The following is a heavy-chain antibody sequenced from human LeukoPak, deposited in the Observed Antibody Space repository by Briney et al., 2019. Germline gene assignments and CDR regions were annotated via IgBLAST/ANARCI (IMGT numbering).Heavy chain of an antibody. CDR1: GGSISSYY. CDR3: ARQYIVAAEGYNWFDP. J-gene: IGHJ5*02. D-gene: IGHD5-12*01. Sequence: SETLSLTCTVSGGSISSYYWSWIRQPPGKGLGWIGYIYYSGSTNYNPSLKSRVTISVDTSKNQFSLKLSSVTAADTAVYYCARQYIVAAEGYNWFDPWGQGTLVTVSS. V-gene: IGHV4-59*08. CDR2: IYYSGST.